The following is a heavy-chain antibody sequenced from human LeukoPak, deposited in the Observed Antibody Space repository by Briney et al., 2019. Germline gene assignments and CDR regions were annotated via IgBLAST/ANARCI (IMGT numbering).Heavy chain of an antibody. CDR1: GFTFSSYA. CDR3: AKDGNSGSYPGEFDY. Sequence: GGSLRLSCAASGFTFSSYAMSWVRQAPGKGLEWVSAISGSGGSTYYADSVKGRFTISRDISKHTLYLQMNSLRAEDTAVYYCAKDGNSGSYPGEFDYWGQGTLVTVSS. J-gene: IGHJ4*02. V-gene: IGHV3-23*01. D-gene: IGHD1-26*01. CDR2: ISGSGGST.